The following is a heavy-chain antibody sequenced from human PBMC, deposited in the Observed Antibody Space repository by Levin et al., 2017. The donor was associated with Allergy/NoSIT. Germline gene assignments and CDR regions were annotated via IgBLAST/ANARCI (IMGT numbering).Heavy chain of an antibody. D-gene: IGHD3-10*01. Sequence: GSLRLSCTVSGGSISSSSYYWGWIRQPPGKRLEWIGSIYYSGSTYYNPSLKSRVTISVDTSKNQFSLRLSSVTAADTAVYYCARRDYYGSNDKSDAFDIWGQGTMVTVSS. J-gene: IGHJ3*02. CDR1: GGSISSSSYY. V-gene: IGHV4-39*01. CDR3: ARRDYYGSNDKSDAFDI. CDR2: IYYSGST.